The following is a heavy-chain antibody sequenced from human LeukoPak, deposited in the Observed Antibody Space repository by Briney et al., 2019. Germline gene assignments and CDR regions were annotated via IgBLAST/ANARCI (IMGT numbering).Heavy chain of an antibody. D-gene: IGHD6-13*01. CDR1: GGSIGTYS. V-gene: IGHV4-59*01. CDR2: IYYSVTT. J-gene: IGHJ4*02. CDR3: ARGVYIAAAQYGY. Sequence: PSETLSLTCTVSGGSIGTYSWNWIRQPPGKGREWIGYIYYSVTTNYNPSLKSRVTISVDTSKNQFSLKRSSVTAADTGVYYCARGVYIAAAQYGYWGQGTLVTVSS.